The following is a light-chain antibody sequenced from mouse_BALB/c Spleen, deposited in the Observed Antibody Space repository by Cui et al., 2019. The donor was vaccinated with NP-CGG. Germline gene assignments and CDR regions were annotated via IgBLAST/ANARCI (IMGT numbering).Light chain of an antibody. V-gene: IGLV1*01. CDR3: ALWYSNHWV. CDR1: TGAVTTNNY. J-gene: IGLJ1*01. CDR2: GTN. Sequence: QAVLTLESALTTSPGETVTLTCRSSTGAVTTNNYANWVQEKPDHLFTGLIGGTNNRAPGVPARFSGSLIGDKAALIITGAQTEDEAIYFCALWYSNHWVFGGGTKLTVL.